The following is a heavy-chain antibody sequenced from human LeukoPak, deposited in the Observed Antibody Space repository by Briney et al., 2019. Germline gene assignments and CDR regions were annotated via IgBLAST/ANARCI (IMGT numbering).Heavy chain of an antibody. CDR2: IYYSGTT. J-gene: IGHJ5*02. CDR1: GGSISSGDYY. V-gene: IGHV4-30-4*01. Sequence: SQTLSLTCTVSGGSISSGDYYWSWIRQPPGKGLEWIGYIYYSGTTQYNPSLMGRATISLETSNSQFSLKLRSVTAADTAVYFCAREVQLIRGAYPSWFDPWGQGTLVTVSS. CDR3: AREVQLIRGAYPSWFDP. D-gene: IGHD3-10*01.